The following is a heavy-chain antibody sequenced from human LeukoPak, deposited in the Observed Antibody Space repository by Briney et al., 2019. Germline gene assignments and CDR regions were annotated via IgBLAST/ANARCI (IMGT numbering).Heavy chain of an antibody. CDR3: ARLPTVTFFDY. Sequence: SETLSLTCTVSGGSMSSSSYYWGWIRQPPGKGLEWIGSIYYSGSTYYNPSLKSRVTISVDTSKNQFSLKLSSVTAADTAVYYCARLPTVTFFDYWGQGTLVTVSS. CDR1: GGSMSSSSYY. V-gene: IGHV4-39*01. J-gene: IGHJ4*02. D-gene: IGHD4-17*01. CDR2: IYYSGST.